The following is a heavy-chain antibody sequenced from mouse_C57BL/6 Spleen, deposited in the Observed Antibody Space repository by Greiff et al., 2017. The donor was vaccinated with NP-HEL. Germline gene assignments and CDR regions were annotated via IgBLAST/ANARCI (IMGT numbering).Heavy chain of an antibody. J-gene: IGHJ4*01. D-gene: IGHD2-3*01. CDR1: GFTFSDYG. V-gene: IGHV5-17*01. CDR3: ARWGYYDYAMDY. Sequence: EVKVEESGGGLVKPGGSLKLSCAASGFTFSDYGMHWVRQAPEKGLEWVAYISSGSSTIYYADTVKGRFTISRANAKNTLFLQMTSLRSEDTAMYYCARWGYYDYAMDYWGQGTSVTVSS. CDR2: ISSGSSTI.